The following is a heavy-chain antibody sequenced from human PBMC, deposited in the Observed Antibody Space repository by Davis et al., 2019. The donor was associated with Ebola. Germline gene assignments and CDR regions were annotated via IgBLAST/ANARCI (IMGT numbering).Heavy chain of an antibody. Sequence: GESLKISCTASGFAFSNYNMNWVRQAPGKGLEWVSSITTNGWSTYYADSVKGRFIISRDNAKTSLFLQMHSLRGDDTAVYFCARETPISSRSDWWGQGTLVTVSS. CDR3: ARETPISSRSDW. D-gene: IGHD2-2*01. CDR1: GFAFSNYN. V-gene: IGHV3-48*01. J-gene: IGHJ4*02. CDR2: ITTNGWST.